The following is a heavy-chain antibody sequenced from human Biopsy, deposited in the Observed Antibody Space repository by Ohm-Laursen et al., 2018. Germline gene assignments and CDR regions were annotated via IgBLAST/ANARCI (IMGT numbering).Heavy chain of an antibody. J-gene: IGHJ3*02. CDR3: GRREVVITHDAFDT. D-gene: IGHD3-22*01. CDR2: ISHTGST. Sequence: GTLSLTCSVYNVSFSSFYWSWIRQPPGKGLEWIGEISHTGSTNYNPPLKSRVTILVDTSKNQFSLKLNSVTAADTAVYYCGRREVVITHDAFDTWGQGTMVTVSS. V-gene: IGHV4-34*01. CDR1: NVSFSSFY.